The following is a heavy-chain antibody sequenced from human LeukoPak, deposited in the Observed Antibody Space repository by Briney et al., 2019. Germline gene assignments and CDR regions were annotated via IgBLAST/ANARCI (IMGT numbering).Heavy chain of an antibody. CDR2: ISGGTT. CDR1: GFTFGDYP. V-gene: IGHV3-49*03. CDR3: SRGSGWLSVY. D-gene: IGHD6-19*01. Sequence: GGSLRLSCTASGFTFGDYPMSWFRQAPGKGLEWIAFISGGTTEYAASVKGRFTISRDDSTSIAYLQMNSLTTEDTAVYYCSRGSGWLSVYWGQGTLVTVSS. J-gene: IGHJ4*02.